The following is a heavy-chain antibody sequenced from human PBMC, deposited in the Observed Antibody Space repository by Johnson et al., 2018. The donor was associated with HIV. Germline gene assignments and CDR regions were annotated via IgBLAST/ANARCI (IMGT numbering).Heavy chain of an antibody. CDR1: GFTFTSHA. V-gene: IGHV3-30*04. J-gene: IGHJ3*02. D-gene: IGHD1-26*01. CDR2: VSYAVSTK. Sequence: QVQPVESGGGVVQPGRSLRLSCAASGFTFTSHAMHWVRQAPGKGLEWVAVVSYAVSTKYYADSVKGRFPISRDESKNIAYLQLNSLKTEDTAVYYCTTPRGGLVARDAFDIWGRGTMVTVSS. CDR3: TTPRGGLVARDAFDI.